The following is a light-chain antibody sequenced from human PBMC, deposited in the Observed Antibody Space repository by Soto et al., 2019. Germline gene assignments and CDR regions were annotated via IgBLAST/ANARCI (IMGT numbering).Light chain of an antibody. V-gene: IGKV3-15*01. Sequence: EIVMTQSPASLSVSPGDGATLSCRASQSVASNVAWYQQKPGQGPRLLIHGAFTRAVGVPARFRGSGSGTDFTLTINSLQSEDFAVYFCQQYHNWPPQYTFGQETMLQIK. CDR2: GAF. CDR3: QQYHNWPPQYT. J-gene: IGKJ2*01. CDR1: QSVASN.